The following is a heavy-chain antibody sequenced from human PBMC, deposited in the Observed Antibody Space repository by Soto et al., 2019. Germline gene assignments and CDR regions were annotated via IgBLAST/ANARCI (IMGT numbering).Heavy chain of an antibody. CDR2: TYYRSKWYN. CDR1: GDSVSSNRAA. J-gene: IGHJ6*03. Sequence: KQSQTLSLTCAISGDSVSSNRAAWNWIRQSPSRGLEWLGRTYYRSKWYNDYAVSVKSRITINPDTSKNQFPLQLNSVTPEDTAVYYCARGRDSSSPYYYYYMDVRGKGTTVTVSS. V-gene: IGHV6-1*01. D-gene: IGHD6-13*01. CDR3: ARGRDSSSPYYYYYMDV.